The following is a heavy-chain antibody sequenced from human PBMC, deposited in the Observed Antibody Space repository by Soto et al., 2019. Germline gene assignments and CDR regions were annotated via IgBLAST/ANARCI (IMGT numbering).Heavy chain of an antibody. CDR2: IYWDDDK. CDR1: GFSLSTSGVG. V-gene: IGHV2-5*02. D-gene: IGHD3-22*01. J-gene: IGHJ5*02. Sequence: QITLKESGPTLVKPTQTLTLTCTFSGFSLSTSGVGVGWIRQPPGKALEWLALIYWDDDKRYSPSLKSRLTITXXTXKXXVVLTITNMDPVDTATYYCAHRPGGSGYYHGWFDPWGQGTLVTVSS. CDR3: AHRPGGSGYYHGWFDP.